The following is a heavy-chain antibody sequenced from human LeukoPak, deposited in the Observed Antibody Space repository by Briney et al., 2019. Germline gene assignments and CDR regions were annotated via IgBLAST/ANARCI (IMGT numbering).Heavy chain of an antibody. Sequence: PSETLSRTCAVDGGSFSGYYWSWIRQPPGKGLEGIGEINHSGSTNYNPSLKSRVTISVDTSKNQFSLKLSSVTAAETAVYYCARGVAWTLRNFDLWGRGTLVTVSS. V-gene: IGHV4-34*01. D-gene: IGHD3/OR15-3a*01. J-gene: IGHJ2*01. CDR3: ARGVAWTLRNFDL. CDR2: INHSGST. CDR1: GGSFSGYY.